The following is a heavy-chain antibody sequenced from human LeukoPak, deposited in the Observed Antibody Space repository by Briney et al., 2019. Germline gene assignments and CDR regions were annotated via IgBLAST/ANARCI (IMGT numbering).Heavy chain of an antibody. CDR1: GGSISSGGYY. D-gene: IGHD2-2*02. V-gene: IGHV4-30-2*01. CDR3: AREGCRGCSSTSCYTTDCDY. J-gene: IGHJ4*02. Sequence: SETLSLTCTVSGGSISSGGYYWSWIRQPPGKGLEWIGYIYHSGSTYYNPSLKSRVTISVDRSKNQFSLKLSSVTAADTAVYYCAREGCRGCSSTSCYTTDCDYWGQGTLVTVSS. CDR2: IYHSGST.